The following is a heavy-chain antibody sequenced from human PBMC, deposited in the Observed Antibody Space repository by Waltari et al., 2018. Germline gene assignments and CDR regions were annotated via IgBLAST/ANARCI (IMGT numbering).Heavy chain of an antibody. CDR3: AREYCGGDCRLFDY. Sequence: LVQSGSEVIKPGASVKVSCKVSRDAITEHYIHWVRQAPGQGLEWMGWINPNGGATNYERNFRGRITVTWDTSATTSSMGLSGLRSDDTAVYYCAREYCGGDCRLFDYWGQGTLVTVSS. J-gene: IGHJ4*01. V-gene: IGHV1-2*02. CDR2: INPNGGAT. CDR1: RDAITEHY. D-gene: IGHD2-21*02.